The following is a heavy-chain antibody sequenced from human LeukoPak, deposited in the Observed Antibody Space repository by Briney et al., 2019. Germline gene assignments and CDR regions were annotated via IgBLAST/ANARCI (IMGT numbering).Heavy chain of an antibody. CDR1: GFTFSNYG. CDR2: IRYDGNNK. D-gene: IGHD6-13*01. Sequence: GGSLRLSCGASGFTFSNYGMLWVRQAPGKGLDWVAFIRYDGNNKLYADSVKGRFTISRDNSKNTLYLQMNSLGAEDTAVYHCAKNPLRAAPGFFDYWGQGTLVTVSS. V-gene: IGHV3-30*02. J-gene: IGHJ4*02. CDR3: AKNPLRAAPGFFDY.